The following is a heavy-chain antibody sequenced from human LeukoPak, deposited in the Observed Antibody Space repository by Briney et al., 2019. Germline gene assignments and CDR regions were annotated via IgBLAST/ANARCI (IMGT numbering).Heavy chain of an antibody. D-gene: IGHD3-3*02. CDR3: GRGGAAFDFDY. Sequence: PSETLSLTCTVSGGSISSYYWSWIRQPPGKGLEWIGYIYYSGSTNYNPSLKSRVTISVDTSKNQFSLKLSSVTAADTAMYYCGRGGAAFDFDYWAREPLVTVSS. CDR2: IYYSGST. J-gene: IGHJ4*02. CDR1: GGSISSYY. V-gene: IGHV4-59*01.